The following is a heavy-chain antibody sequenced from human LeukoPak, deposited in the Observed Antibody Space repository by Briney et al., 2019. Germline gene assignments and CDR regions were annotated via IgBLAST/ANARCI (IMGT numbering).Heavy chain of an antibody. D-gene: IGHD3-9*01. J-gene: IGHJ4*02. CDR3: ASILTGYIDY. Sequence: PSETLSLTCTVSGGSISSGGYYWSWIRQPPGKGLEWIGSIYHSGSTYYNPSLKSRVTISVDTSKNQFSLKLSSVTAADTAVYYCASILTGYIDYWGQGTLVTVSS. CDR2: IYHSGST. CDR1: GGSISSGGYY. V-gene: IGHV4-39*07.